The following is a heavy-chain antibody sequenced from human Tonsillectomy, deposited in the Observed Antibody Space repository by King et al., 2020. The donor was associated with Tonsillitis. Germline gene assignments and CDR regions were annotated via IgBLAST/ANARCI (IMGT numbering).Heavy chain of an antibody. CDR3: AKDWGSKGVVITHDAFDI. V-gene: IGHV3-23*04. Sequence: VQLVESGGGLVQPGGSLRLSCAASGFTFSCYAMSWVRQAPGKGLEWVSAISGSGGSTYYADSVKGRFTISRDNSKNTLYLQMNSLRAEDTAVYYCAKDWGSKGVVITHDAFDIWGQGTMVTVSS. CDR2: ISGSGGST. CDR1: GFTFSCYA. D-gene: IGHD3-22*01. J-gene: IGHJ3*02.